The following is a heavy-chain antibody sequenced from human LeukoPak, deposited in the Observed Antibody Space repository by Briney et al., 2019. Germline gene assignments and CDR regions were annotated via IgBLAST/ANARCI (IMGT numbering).Heavy chain of an antibody. J-gene: IGHJ4*02. Sequence: SETLSLTCTVSGGSISSYYWSWIRQPPGKGLEWIGYIYYSGSTNYNPSLKSRVTISVDTSKDQFSLKLSSVTAADTAVYYCARRRRQQLVPHFDYWGQGTLVTVSS. CDR1: GGSISSYY. CDR3: ARRRRQQLVPHFDY. D-gene: IGHD6-13*01. CDR2: IYYSGST. V-gene: IGHV4-59*12.